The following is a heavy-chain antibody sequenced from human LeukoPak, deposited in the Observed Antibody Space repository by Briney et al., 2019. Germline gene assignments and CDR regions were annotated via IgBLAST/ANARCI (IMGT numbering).Heavy chain of an antibody. CDR2: IYSRGTT. Sequence: SSETLSLTCTVSGGSISSGSYYWSWIRQPAGKGLEWIGRIYSRGTTNYNPSLKSRATISVDMSKNQFSLKVSSVTAADTAVYYCARDRGYSYGFGYWGQGTLVTVSS. CDR3: ARDRGYSYGFGY. J-gene: IGHJ4*02. CDR1: GGSISSGSYY. V-gene: IGHV4-61*02. D-gene: IGHD5-18*01.